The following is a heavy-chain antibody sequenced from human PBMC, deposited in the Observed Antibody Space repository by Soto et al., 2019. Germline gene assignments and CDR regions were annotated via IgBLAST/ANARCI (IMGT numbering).Heavy chain of an antibody. J-gene: IGHJ4*02. CDR3: AKAQRYSSGWSDY. Sequence: PGGSLRLSCAASGFTFSSYGMHWVRQAPGKGLEWVAVISYDGSNKYYADSVKGRFTISRDNSKNTLYLQMNSLRAEDTAVYYCAKAQRYSSGWSDYWGQGTLVTVSS. D-gene: IGHD6-19*01. V-gene: IGHV3-30*18. CDR2: ISYDGSNK. CDR1: GFTFSSYG.